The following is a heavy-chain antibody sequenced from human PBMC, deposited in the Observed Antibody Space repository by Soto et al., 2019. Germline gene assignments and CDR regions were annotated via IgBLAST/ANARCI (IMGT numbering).Heavy chain of an antibody. D-gene: IGHD2-2*01. CDR3: AKDIGRVVPAATYYGMDV. CDR1: GFTSDDYT. V-gene: IGHV3-43*01. Sequence: GGSLRLSCAASGFTSDDYTMHWVRQAPGKGLEWVSLISWDGGSTYYADSVKGRFTISRDNSKNSLYLQMNSLRTEDTALYYCAKDIGRVVPAATYYGMDVWGQGTTVTVSS. CDR2: ISWDGGST. J-gene: IGHJ6*02.